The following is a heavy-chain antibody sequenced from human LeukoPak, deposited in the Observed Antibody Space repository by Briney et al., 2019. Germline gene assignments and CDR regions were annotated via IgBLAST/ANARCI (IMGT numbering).Heavy chain of an antibody. CDR1: GFTFSSYG. V-gene: IGHV4-39*07. CDR3: ARDRYYYDTSRYYSAFET. CDR2: IYYSGST. J-gene: IGHJ3*02. Sequence: GSLRLSCAASGFTFSSYGMSWVRQAPGKGLEWIGSIYYSGSTYYNPSLRSRVTISVDTSKNQLSLNLTSVTAADTAIYYCARDRYYYDTSRYYSAFETWGQGTMVTVSS. D-gene: IGHD3-22*01.